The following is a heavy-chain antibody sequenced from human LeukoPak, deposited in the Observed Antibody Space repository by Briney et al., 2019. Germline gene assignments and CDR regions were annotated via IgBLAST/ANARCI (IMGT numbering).Heavy chain of an antibody. D-gene: IGHD4-23*01. CDR3: AEVGGNSSFDY. V-gene: IGHV4-34*01. Sequence: PSETLSLTCAVYGGSFSGYYWSWIRQPPGKGLEWIGEINHSGSTNYNPSLKSRVTIPVDTSKNQFSLKLSSVTAADTAVYYCAEVGGNSSFDYWGQGTLVTVSS. J-gene: IGHJ4*02. CDR2: INHSGST. CDR1: GGSFSGYY.